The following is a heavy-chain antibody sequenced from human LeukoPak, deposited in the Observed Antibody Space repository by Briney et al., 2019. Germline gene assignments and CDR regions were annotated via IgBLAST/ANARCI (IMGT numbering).Heavy chain of an antibody. Sequence: SETLSLTCTVSGGSISSYYWSWIRQPPGKGLEWIGRIYTSGSTNYNPSLKSRVTISVDTSKNQFSLKLSSVTAADTAVYYCARGVDTAMAWGPFDYWGQGTLVTVSS. CDR1: GGSISSYY. J-gene: IGHJ4*02. CDR2: IYTSGST. D-gene: IGHD5-18*01. V-gene: IGHV4-4*08. CDR3: ARGVDTAMAWGPFDY.